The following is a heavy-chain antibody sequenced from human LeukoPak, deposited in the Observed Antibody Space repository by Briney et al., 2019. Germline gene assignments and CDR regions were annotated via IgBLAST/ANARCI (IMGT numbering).Heavy chain of an antibody. CDR1: GGSFSGYY. D-gene: IGHD3-3*01. J-gene: IGHJ6*02. Sequence: SETLSLTCAAYGGSFSGYYWSWIRQPPGKGLEWIGEINHSGSTNYNPSLKSRVTISVDTSKNQFSLKLSSVTAADTAVYYCASWTAYGMDVWGQGTTVTVSS. V-gene: IGHV4-34*01. CDR2: INHSGST. CDR3: ASWTAYGMDV.